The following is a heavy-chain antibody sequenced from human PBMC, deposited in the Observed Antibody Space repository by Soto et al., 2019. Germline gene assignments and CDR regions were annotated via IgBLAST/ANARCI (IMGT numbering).Heavy chain of an antibody. J-gene: IGHJ2*01. CDR3: ARGGSLYWYFDL. CDR2: INAGNGNT. D-gene: IGHD1-26*01. Sequence: ASVKVSCKASGYTFTSYAMHWVRQAPGQRLEWMGWINAGNGNTKYSQKFQGRVTITRDTSASTAYMELSSLRSEDTAVYSCARGGSLYWYFDLWGRGTLVTVSS. CDR1: GYTFTSYA. V-gene: IGHV1-3*01.